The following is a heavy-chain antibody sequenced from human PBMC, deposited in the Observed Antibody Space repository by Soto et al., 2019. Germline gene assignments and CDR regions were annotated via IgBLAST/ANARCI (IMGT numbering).Heavy chain of an antibody. CDR1: GFTFSSFG. CDR2: ISYDGSNK. Sequence: QVQLVESGGGVVQPGRSLRLSCAASGFTFSSFGIHWVRQAPGKGLEWVAVISYDGSNKYYADSVKGRFTISRDNSKNTLYLQMNSLRADDTAVFYCAKPMVPFGRIAVAGPFDYWGQGTLVTVSS. J-gene: IGHJ4*02. D-gene: IGHD6-19*01. CDR3: AKPMVPFGRIAVAGPFDY. V-gene: IGHV3-30*18.